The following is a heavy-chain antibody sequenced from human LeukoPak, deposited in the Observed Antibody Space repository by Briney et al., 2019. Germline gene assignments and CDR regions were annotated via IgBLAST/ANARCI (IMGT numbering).Heavy chain of an antibody. V-gene: IGHV4-31*03. CDR1: GGSISSGGYY. CDR2: IYYSGST. J-gene: IGHJ5*02. CDR3: ARGSHYDFWSGYHNWFDP. D-gene: IGHD3-3*01. Sequence: SQTLSLACTVSGGSISSGGYYWSWIRQHPGKGLEWIGYIYYSGSTYYNPSLKSRVTISVDTSKNHFSLKLSSVTAADTAVYYCARGSHYDFWSGYHNWFDPWGQGTLVTVSS.